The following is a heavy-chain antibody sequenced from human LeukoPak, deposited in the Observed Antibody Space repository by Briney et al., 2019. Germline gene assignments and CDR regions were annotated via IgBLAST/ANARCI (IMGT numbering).Heavy chain of an antibody. CDR3: AALYNSRRDLDY. D-gene: IGHD6-13*01. J-gene: IGHJ4*02. Sequence: ASVKVSCKASGGTFSSYAISWVRQAPGQGLEWMGWINPNSGGTNYAQKFQGRVTMTRDTSISTAYMELSRLRSDDTAVYYCAALYNSRRDLDYWGQGTLVTVSS. CDR1: GGTFSSYA. V-gene: IGHV1-2*02. CDR2: INPNSGGT.